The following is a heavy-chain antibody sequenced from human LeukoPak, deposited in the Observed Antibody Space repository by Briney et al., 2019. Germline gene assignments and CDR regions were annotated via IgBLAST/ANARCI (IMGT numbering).Heavy chain of an antibody. D-gene: IGHD3-3*01. CDR3: ARGGSRITIFGVATSPRANWFDP. CDR2: INHSGST. J-gene: IGHJ5*02. V-gene: IGHV4-34*01. CDR1: GGSFSGYY. Sequence: SETLSLTCAVYGGSFSGYYWSWIRQPPGKGLEWIGEINHSGSTNYNPSLKSRVTISVDTSKNQFSLKLSSVTAADTAVYYCARGGSRITIFGVATSPRANWFDPWGQGTLVTVSS.